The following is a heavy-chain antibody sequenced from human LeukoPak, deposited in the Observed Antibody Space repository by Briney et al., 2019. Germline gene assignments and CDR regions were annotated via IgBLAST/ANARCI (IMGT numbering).Heavy chain of an antibody. V-gene: IGHV4-39*07. CDR3: ARLRMYYYGSGSPLDY. D-gene: IGHD3-10*01. CDR1: GGSISSSSYY. Sequence: SETLSLTCTVSGGSISSSSYYWGWIRQPPGKGLEWIGSIYYSGSTYYNPSLKSRVTISVDTSKNQFSLKLSSVTAADTAVYYCARLRMYYYGSGSPLDYWGQGTLVTVSS. CDR2: IYYSGST. J-gene: IGHJ4*02.